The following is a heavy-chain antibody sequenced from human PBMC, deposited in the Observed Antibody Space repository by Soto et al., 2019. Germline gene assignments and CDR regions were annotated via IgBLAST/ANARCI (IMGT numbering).Heavy chain of an antibody. V-gene: IGHV1-69*13. CDR1: GGTFSSYA. CDR3: ARAITMIVGNWFDP. CDR2: IIPIFGTA. D-gene: IGHD3-22*01. J-gene: IGHJ5*02. Sequence: SVKVSCKASGGTFSSYAISWVRQAPGQGPEWMGGIIPIFGTANYAQKFQGRVTITADESTSTAYMELSSLRSEDTAVYYCARAITMIVGNWFDPWGQGTLVTVSS.